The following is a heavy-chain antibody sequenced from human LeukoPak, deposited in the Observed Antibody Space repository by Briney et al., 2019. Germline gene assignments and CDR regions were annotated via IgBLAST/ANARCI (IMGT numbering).Heavy chain of an antibody. CDR3: ARDLAYCGGDCYSLVDL. CDR1: GYTFTGYY. V-gene: IGHV1-2*02. J-gene: IGHJ5*02. CDR2: INPNSGGT. Sequence: ASVKVSCKASGYTFTGYYMHWVRQAPGQGLEWMGWINPNSGGTKYAQKFQGRLTMTRDTSISTAYMELSRLRSDDTALYYCARDLAYCGGDCYSLVDLWGQGTLVTVSS. D-gene: IGHD2-21*01.